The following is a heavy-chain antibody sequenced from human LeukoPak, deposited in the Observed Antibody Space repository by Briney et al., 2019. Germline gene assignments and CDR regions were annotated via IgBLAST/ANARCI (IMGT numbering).Heavy chain of an antibody. J-gene: IGHJ4*02. V-gene: IGHV4-34*01. Sequence: SETLSLTCAVYGGSFSGYYWSWTRQPPGKGLEWIGEINHSGSTNYNPSLKSRVTISVDTSKNQFSLKLSSVTAADTAVYYCARGQKSGYWGQGTLVTVSS. CDR3: ARGQKSGY. CDR1: GGSFSGYY. CDR2: INHSGST.